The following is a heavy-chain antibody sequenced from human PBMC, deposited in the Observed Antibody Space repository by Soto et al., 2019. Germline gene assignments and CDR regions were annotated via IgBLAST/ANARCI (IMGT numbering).Heavy chain of an antibody. Sequence: ETLSLTCAVYGGSFSGYYWNWVRQAPGKGLEWVSYISSGGGTIYYADSVKGRFTISRDNAKNLLYLQMNSLRDEDTAVYYCASEAYYRDSDGYYWDQGILVTVSP. CDR2: ISSGGGTI. D-gene: IGHD3-10*01. CDR3: ASEAYYRDSDGYY. CDR1: GGSFSGYY. V-gene: IGHV3-48*02. J-gene: IGHJ4*02.